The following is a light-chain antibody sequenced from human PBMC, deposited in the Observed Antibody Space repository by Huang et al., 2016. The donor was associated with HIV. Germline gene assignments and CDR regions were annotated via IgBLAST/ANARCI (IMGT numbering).Light chain of an antibody. V-gene: IGKV3-20*01. Sequence: DIVLTQSPGTLSLSPGRGATLSCRASQSVSTYYLAWYQQKPGQAPRLLIHGTSPRATGIPDRFSGSGSGTDFTLTISRLEPEDSAVYYCHHYGGSSWTFGLGTKVEIK. CDR3: HHYGGSSWT. J-gene: IGKJ1*01. CDR2: GTS. CDR1: QSVSTYY.